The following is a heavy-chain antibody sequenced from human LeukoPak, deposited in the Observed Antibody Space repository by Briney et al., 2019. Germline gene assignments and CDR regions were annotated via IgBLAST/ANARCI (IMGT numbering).Heavy chain of an antibody. CDR2: ISAYNGNT. V-gene: IGHV1-18*01. J-gene: IGHJ4*02. CDR1: GYTFTSYG. CDR3: ARDMTSSSWYGVDY. Sequence: AASVKVSCKASGYTFTSYGISWVRQAPGQGLEWMGWISAYNGNTNYAQKLQGRVTMTTDTPTSTAYMELRSLRSDDTAVYYCARDMTSSSWYGVDYWGQGTLVTVSS. D-gene: IGHD6-13*01.